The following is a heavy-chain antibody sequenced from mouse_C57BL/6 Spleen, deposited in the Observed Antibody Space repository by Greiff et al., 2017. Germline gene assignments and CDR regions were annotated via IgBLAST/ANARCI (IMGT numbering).Heavy chain of an antibody. CDR3: ARKNGGTYYFDY. Sequence: VQLQQSGPELVKPGASVKIPCKASGYTFTDYNMDWVKQSHGKSLEWIGDINPNNGVAIYNQKFKGKAPLTVDKSSSTAYMELRSLTSEDTAVYYCARKNGGTYYFDYWGQGTTLTVSS. CDR1: GYTFTDYN. CDR2: INPNNGVA. D-gene: IGHD4-1*01. V-gene: IGHV1-18*01. J-gene: IGHJ2*01.